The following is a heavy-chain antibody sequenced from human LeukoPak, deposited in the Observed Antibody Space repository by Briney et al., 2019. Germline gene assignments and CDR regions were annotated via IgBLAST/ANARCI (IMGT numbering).Heavy chain of an antibody. V-gene: IGHV1-2*04. Sequence: ASVKVSCKASGYTFTGYYMHCVRQAPGQGLEWMGWINPNSGGTNYAQKFQGWVTMTRDTSISTAYMELSRLRSDDTAVYYCARVFSSSWSYDYWGQGTLVTVSS. CDR2: INPNSGGT. D-gene: IGHD6-13*01. J-gene: IGHJ4*02. CDR3: ARVFSSSWSYDY. CDR1: GYTFTGYY.